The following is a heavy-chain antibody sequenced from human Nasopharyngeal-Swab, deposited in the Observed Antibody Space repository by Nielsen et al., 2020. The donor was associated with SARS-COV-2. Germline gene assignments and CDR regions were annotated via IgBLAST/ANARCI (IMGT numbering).Heavy chain of an antibody. CDR3: AGYCSSTSCSRNYYYYYMDV. D-gene: IGHD2-2*01. J-gene: IGHJ6*03. V-gene: IGHV3-48*04. CDR1: GFTFSSYS. CDR2: ISSSSSTI. Sequence: GESLKISCAASGFTFSSYSMNWVRQAPGKGLEWVSYISSSSSTIYYADSVKGRFTISRDNAENSLYLQMNSLRAEDTAVYYCAGYCSSTSCSRNYYYYYMDVWGKGTTVTVSS.